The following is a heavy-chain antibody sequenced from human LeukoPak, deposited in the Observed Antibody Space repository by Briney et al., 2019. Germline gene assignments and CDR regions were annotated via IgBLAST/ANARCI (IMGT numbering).Heavy chain of an antibody. V-gene: IGHV3-33*01. CDR3: TRVQGQWLPPDYYYYGMDV. Sequence: GGSLRLSCAASGFTFSSYGMHWVRQAPGKGLEWVAVIWFDGSNEYYADSVKGRFTISRDDSKSIAYLQMNSLKTEDTAVYYCTRVQGQWLPPDYYYYGMDVWGQGTTVTVSS. CDR1: GFTFSSYG. J-gene: IGHJ6*02. CDR2: IWFDGSNE. D-gene: IGHD6-19*01.